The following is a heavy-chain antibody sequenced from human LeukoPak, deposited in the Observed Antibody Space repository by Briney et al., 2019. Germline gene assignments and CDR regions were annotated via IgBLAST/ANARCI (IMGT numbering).Heavy chain of an antibody. V-gene: IGHV4-59*04. CDR3: AGRGVVGVGTTSFDI. Sequence: SETLSLTCTVSGGSISSYFWSWIRQPPGKGLEWIGNIYHSGSTYYNPSLKSRVTVSVDTSKNQFSLKLSSVTAADTAVYYCAGRGVVGVGTTSFDIWGQGTMVTGSS. J-gene: IGHJ3*02. CDR1: GGSISSYF. D-gene: IGHD3-10*01. CDR2: IYHSGST.